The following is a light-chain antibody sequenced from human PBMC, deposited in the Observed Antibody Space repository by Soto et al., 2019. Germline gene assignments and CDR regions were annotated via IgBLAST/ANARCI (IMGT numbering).Light chain of an antibody. Sequence: DIRMTQSPSSLSASVGDRVTITCRASQGINNDLAWFQQKPGKAPKFLIYAASSLQSGVSSKFSGSGSGTDFSLTISSLQPEDFATYYCQQYYVYPLTFGGGTRVEIK. J-gene: IGKJ4*01. V-gene: IGKV1-16*02. CDR2: AAS. CDR3: QQYYVYPLT. CDR1: QGINND.